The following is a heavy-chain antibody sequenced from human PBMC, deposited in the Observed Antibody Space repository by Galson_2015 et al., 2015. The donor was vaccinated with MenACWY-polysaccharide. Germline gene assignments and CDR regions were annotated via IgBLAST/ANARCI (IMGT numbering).Heavy chain of an antibody. Sequence: SLRLSCAASGFTFSNYWMSWVRQAPGKGLEWVANIKQDGSEKYYVDSVKGRFTISRDNAKNSLYLRLNSLRAEDTAIYYCASQTWTGYFDYWGQGILVTVSS. CDR3: ASQTWTGYFDY. J-gene: IGHJ4*02. V-gene: IGHV3-7*03. CDR2: IKQDGSEK. CDR1: GFTFSNYW. D-gene: IGHD3-10*01.